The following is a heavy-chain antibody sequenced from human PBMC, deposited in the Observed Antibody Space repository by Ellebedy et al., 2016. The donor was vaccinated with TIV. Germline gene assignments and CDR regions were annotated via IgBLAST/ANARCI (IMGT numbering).Heavy chain of an antibody. CDR1: GFTLSRHW. CDR3: ARLAGATCQCAFDI. CDR2: INQDGGEK. V-gene: IGHV3-7*01. D-gene: IGHD2-15*01. J-gene: IGHJ3*02. Sequence: GESLKISCAASGFTLSRHWMSWVRQGPGKGLEWVANINQDGGEKNYGDSVRGRFTISRDNAKNSLYLQMNSLRAEDTAVYYCARLAGATCQCAFDIWGQGTMVTVSS.